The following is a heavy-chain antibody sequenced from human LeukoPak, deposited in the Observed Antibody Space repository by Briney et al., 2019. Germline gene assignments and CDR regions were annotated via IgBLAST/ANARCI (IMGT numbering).Heavy chain of an antibody. Sequence: SVKVSCKASGGTLNSYAISWVRQAPGQVLEWMGGIIPIFGTTNYARKFQGRVTITADKSTSTAYMELSSLRSEDTAVYYCARVEWELLPPDYRGQGTLVTVSS. D-gene: IGHD1-26*01. CDR3: ARVEWELLPPDY. J-gene: IGHJ4*02. CDR1: GGTLNSYA. V-gene: IGHV1-69*06. CDR2: IIPIFGTT.